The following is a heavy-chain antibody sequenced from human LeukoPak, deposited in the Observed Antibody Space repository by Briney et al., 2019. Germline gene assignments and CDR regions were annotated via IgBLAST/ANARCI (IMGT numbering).Heavy chain of an antibody. Sequence: PGRSLRLSCAVSGFTFRTYGMHWVRQAPGKGLEWVAVISYDESNKYYADSVKGRFTISRDNSKNTLYLQMNSLRAEDTAVYYCARDNTFYYYGSGSYYNAPVFDYWGQGTLATVSS. J-gene: IGHJ4*02. CDR2: ISYDESNK. V-gene: IGHV3-30*03. CDR3: ARDNTFYYYGSGSYYNAPVFDY. D-gene: IGHD3-10*01. CDR1: GFTFRTYG.